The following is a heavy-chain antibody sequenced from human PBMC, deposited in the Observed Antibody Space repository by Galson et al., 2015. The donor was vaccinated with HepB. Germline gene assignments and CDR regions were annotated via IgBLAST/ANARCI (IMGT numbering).Heavy chain of an antibody. Sequence: SVKVSCKASGYTFTSYGISWVRQAPGQGLEWMGWISAYNGNTNYAQKLQGRVTMTTDTSTSTAYMELRSLRSDDTAVYYCARGGEIQLWLQPLDYWGQGTLVTVSS. CDR1: GYTFTSYG. V-gene: IGHV1-18*04. D-gene: IGHD5-18*01. CDR2: ISAYNGNT. CDR3: ARGGEIQLWLQPLDY. J-gene: IGHJ4*02.